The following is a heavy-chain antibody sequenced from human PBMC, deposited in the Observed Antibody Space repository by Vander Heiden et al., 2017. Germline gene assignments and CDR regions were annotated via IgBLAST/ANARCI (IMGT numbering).Heavy chain of an antibody. V-gene: IGHV3-23*01. Sequence: EVQLLESGGGLVQPGGSLRLSCAASGFTFSSYAMSLVRQAPGKGLEWVSGISGSGGSTYYADSVKGRFTISRDNSKNTLYLQMNSLRAEDTAVYYCAKQGQFHDFWNWFDPWGQGTLVTVSS. J-gene: IGHJ5*02. D-gene: IGHD3-3*01. CDR3: AKQGQFHDFWNWFDP. CDR2: ISGSGGST. CDR1: GFTFSSYA.